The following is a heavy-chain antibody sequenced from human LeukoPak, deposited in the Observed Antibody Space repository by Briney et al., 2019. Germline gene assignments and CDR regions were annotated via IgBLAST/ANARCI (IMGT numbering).Heavy chain of an antibody. CDR1: GLSFSSYT. CDR2: ISSSGSTI. J-gene: IGHJ3*02. CDR3: ARDRGFGELQI. Sequence: PGGSLRLSCAPSGLSFSSYTIHWVRQAPGKGLEWVSYISSSGSTIYYADSVKGRFTISRDNAKNSLYLQMNSLRAEDTAVYYCARDRGFGELQIWGQGTMVTVSS. V-gene: IGHV3-48*04. D-gene: IGHD3-10*01.